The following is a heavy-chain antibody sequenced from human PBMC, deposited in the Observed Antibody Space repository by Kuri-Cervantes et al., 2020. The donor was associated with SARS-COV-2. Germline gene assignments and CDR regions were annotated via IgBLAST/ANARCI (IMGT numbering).Heavy chain of an antibody. V-gene: IGHV1-2*02. D-gene: IGHD3-9*01. J-gene: IGHJ4*02. CDR2: INPNSDDT. CDR1: RYTFTYYY. Sequence: ASVKVSCKASRYTFTYYYIHWVRQAPGQGLEWMGSINPNSDDTNYAQRFQGRVIMTRDTSITTAYMDLSRLTSDDTAVYYCARRGDWAYFDYWGQGTLVTVSS. CDR3: ARRGDWAYFDY.